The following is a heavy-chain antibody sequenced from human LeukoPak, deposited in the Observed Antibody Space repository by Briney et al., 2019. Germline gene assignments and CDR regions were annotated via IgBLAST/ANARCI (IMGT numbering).Heavy chain of an antibody. D-gene: IGHD3-10*01. CDR3: ARAGWFGEYDY. J-gene: IGHJ4*02. Sequence: GGSLRLSCAASGFTFSSYAMSWVRQAPGKGLEWVSSISSSSSYIYYADSVKGRFTISRDNAKNSLYLQMNSLRAEDTAVYYCARAGWFGEYDYWGQGTLVTVSS. V-gene: IGHV3-21*01. CDR2: ISSSSSYI. CDR1: GFTFSSYA.